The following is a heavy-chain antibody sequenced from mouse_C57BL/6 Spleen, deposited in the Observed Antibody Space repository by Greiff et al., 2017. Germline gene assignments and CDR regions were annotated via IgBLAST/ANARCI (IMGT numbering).Heavy chain of an antibody. D-gene: IGHD1-1*01. J-gene: IGHJ1*03. CDR3: DYYYGSSLGYCDV. V-gene: IGHV5-17*01. Sequence: EVQLQESGGGLVKPGGSLKLSCAASGFTFSDYGMHWFRQAPEKGLEWVAYISSGSSTIYYADTVKGRFTITRDNAKNNLFLQMTSLRSEDTAMYSCDYYYGSSLGYCDVWGTGTTVTVSS. CDR2: ISSGSSTI. CDR1: GFTFSDYG.